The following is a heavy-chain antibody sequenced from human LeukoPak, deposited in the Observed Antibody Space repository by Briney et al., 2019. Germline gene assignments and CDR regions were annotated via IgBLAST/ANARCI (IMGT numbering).Heavy chain of an antibody. V-gene: IGHV4-34*01. Sequence: SETLSLTCAVYGGSFSGYYWSWIRQPPGKWLEWIGEINHSGSTNYNPSLKSRVTISVDTSKNQFSLKLSSVTAADTAVYYCARGHGGTTPWCQGTLVTVSS. D-gene: IGHD1-7*01. CDR1: GGSFSGYY. CDR2: INHSGST. CDR3: ARGHGGTTP. J-gene: IGHJ5*02.